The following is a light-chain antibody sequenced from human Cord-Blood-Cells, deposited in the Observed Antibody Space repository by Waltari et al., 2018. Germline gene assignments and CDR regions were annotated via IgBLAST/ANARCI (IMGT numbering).Light chain of an antibody. CDR3: QQSDSTPWT. CDR1: QSISSY. Sequence: IQMTQSPSSLSASVGDRVTITCRASQSISSYLNWYQQKPGKAPKLLSYAASSLQSGVPSRFSGSGSGTDFTLTISSLQPEDFATYYCQQSDSTPWTFGQGTKVEIK. J-gene: IGKJ1*01. CDR2: AAS. V-gene: IGKV1-39*01.